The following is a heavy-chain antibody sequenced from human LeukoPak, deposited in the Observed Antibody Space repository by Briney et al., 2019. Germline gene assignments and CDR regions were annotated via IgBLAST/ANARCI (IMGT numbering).Heavy chain of an antibody. J-gene: IGHJ4*02. CDR3: AREGDSGYDYPYFDY. Sequence: SVKVSXKASGGTFSSYAISWVRQAPGQGLEWIGGIIPIFGTANYAQKFQGRVTITTDESTSTAYMELSSLRSEDTAVYYCAREGDSGYDYPYFDYWGQGTLVTVSS. CDR1: GGTFSSYA. CDR2: IIPIFGTA. D-gene: IGHD5-12*01. V-gene: IGHV1-69*05.